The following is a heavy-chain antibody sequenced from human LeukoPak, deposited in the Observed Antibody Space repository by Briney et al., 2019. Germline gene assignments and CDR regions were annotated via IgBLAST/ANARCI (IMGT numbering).Heavy chain of an antibody. D-gene: IGHD3-22*01. CDR3: ASRCYYYDSSGCPGY. CDR2: IYHSGST. CDR1: GGSISSSNW. J-gene: IGHJ4*02. Sequence: SETLSLTCAVSGGSISSSNWWSWVRQPPGKGLEWIGEIYHSGSTNYNPSLESRVTISVDKSKNQFSLKLSSMTAADTAVYYCASRCYYYDSSGCPGYWGQGTLVTVSS. V-gene: IGHV4-4*02.